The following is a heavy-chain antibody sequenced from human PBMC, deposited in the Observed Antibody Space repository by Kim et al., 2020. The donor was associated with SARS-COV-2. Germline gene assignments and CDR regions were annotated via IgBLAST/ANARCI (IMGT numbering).Heavy chain of an antibody. J-gene: IGHJ4*02. CDR3: ARDPGRRYNYANVDH. V-gene: IGHV3-30-3*01. CDR1: EFTFSTCG. Sequence: GGSLRLSCAASEFTFSTCGIHWVRQAPGKGLEWVAVITNDGNSKNYVDSVWGRFTISRDDAKNTVYLQMNSLTADDTAVYYCARDPGRRYNYANVDHWGQGTLVAVSS. D-gene: IGHD5-18*01. CDR2: ITNDGNSK.